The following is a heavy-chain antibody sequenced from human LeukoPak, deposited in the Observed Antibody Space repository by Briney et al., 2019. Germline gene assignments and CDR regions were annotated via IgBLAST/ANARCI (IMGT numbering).Heavy chain of an antibody. J-gene: IGHJ6*03. CDR2: ISAYNGNT. V-gene: IGHV1-18*01. CDR1: GYTFTSYG. D-gene: IGHD2-2*01. CDR3: ARVDIVVVPAIPGYYYMDV. Sequence: ASVKVSCKASGYTFTSYGISWVRQAPGQGLEWMGWISAYNGNTNYAQKLQGRVTMTTDTSTSTAYMELRSLRSDDTAVYYCARVDIVVVPAIPGYYYMDVRGKGTTVTVSS.